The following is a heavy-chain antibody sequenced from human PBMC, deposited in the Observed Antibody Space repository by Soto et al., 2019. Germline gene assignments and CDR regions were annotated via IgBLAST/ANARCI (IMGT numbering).Heavy chain of an antibody. J-gene: IGHJ4*02. Sequence: GPTLVNPTQTLTLTCTFSGFSLSTSGVGVGWIRQPPGKALEWLALIYWNDDKRYSPSLKSRLTITKDTSKNQVVLTMTNMDPVDTATYYCATETPWYYYGSGSYFDYWGQGTLVTVFS. V-gene: IGHV2-5*01. CDR2: IYWNDDK. CDR3: ATETPWYYYGSGSYFDY. D-gene: IGHD3-10*01. CDR1: GFSLSTSGVG.